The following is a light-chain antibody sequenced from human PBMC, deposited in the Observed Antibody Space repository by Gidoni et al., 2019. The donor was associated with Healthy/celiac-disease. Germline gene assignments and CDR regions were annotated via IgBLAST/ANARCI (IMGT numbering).Light chain of an antibody. CDR2: AAS. CDR3: QQYYSYPPT. V-gene: IGKV1-8*01. J-gene: IGKJ1*01. CDR1: QGISSY. Sequence: DPVSITCRASQGISSYLAWYQQKPGKAPKLLIYAASTLQSGVPSRFSGSGSGTDFTLTISCLQSEDFATYYCQQYYSYPPTFGQGTKVEIK.